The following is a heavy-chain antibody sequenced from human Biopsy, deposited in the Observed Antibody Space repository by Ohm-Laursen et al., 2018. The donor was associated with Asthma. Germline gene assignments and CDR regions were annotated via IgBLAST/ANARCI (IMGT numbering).Heavy chain of an antibody. J-gene: IGHJ4*02. CDR1: GYSLTDLS. CDR3: ASDFPKDYVRYNFQF. V-gene: IGHV1-24*01. CDR2: HDHEEGGT. Sequence: ASVKVSCKISGYSLTDLSMHWVRQAPGQGLEWMGGHDHEEGGTVNARRFQGRVTMTEDTSTDTAYMELSSLSSDDTAVYYCASDFPKDYVRYNFQFWGQGALFPVSS. D-gene: IGHD4-17*01.